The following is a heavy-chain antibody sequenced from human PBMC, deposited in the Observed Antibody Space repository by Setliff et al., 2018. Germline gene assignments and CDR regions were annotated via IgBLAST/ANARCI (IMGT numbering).Heavy chain of an antibody. D-gene: IGHD6-19*01. Sequence: SVKVSCKATGYTLSRHYMYWVRQAPGQGLEWMGGIIPLLETAKYAQKFQGRVTITADKSTSTGYMELKSLKSDDTAMYFCARGVAGASPNYYYMDAWGRGTTVTVSS. J-gene: IGHJ6*03. CDR2: IIPLLETA. V-gene: IGHV1-69*06. CDR1: GYTLSRHY. CDR3: ARGVAGASPNYYYMDA.